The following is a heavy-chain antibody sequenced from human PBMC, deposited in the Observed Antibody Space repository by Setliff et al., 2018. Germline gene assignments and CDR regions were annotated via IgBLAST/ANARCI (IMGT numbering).Heavy chain of an antibody. D-gene: IGHD1-26*01. V-gene: IGHV4-39*07. Sequence: SETLSLTCTVPGGSIGDNGYFWGWVRQPPGKGLEWIGNIYFGGNTYFNPSFKSRVTMSIDTSNSQFSLKLSSVTAADTAIYYCARDASASDGRNAFDIWGQGTMVTVSS. CDR1: GGSIGDNGYF. CDR2: IYFGGNT. CDR3: ARDASASDGRNAFDI. J-gene: IGHJ3*02.